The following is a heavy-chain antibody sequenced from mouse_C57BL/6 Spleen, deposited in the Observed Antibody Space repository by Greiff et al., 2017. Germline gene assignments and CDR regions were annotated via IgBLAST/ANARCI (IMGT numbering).Heavy chain of an antibody. V-gene: IGHV1-54*01. CDR1: GYAFTNYL. D-gene: IGHD4-1*02. CDR3: ARGPNWDGYYFDY. CDR2: INPGSGGT. Sequence: VKLMESGAELVRPGTSVKVSCKASGYAFTNYLLEWVKQRPGQGLEWIGVINPGSGGTNYNEKFKGKATLTADKSSSTAYMQLSSRPSEDSAVYFCARGPNWDGYYFDYWGQGTTLTVSS. J-gene: IGHJ2*01.